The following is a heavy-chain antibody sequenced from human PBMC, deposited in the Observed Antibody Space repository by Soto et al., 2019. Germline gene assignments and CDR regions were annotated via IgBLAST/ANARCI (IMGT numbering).Heavy chain of an antibody. CDR3: ARRGRALADDWFDP. CDR1: GFSFSSYA. J-gene: IGHJ5*02. D-gene: IGHD1-1*01. V-gene: IGHV3-48*02. Sequence: PGGSLRLSCAASGFSFSSYAMNWVRQAPGKGLEWVSFISGRGTTIYYADSVKGRFTVSRDNVKNSLYLQVNSLRDEDTAVYYCARRGRALADDWFDPWGQGTLVTVSS. CDR2: ISGRGTTI.